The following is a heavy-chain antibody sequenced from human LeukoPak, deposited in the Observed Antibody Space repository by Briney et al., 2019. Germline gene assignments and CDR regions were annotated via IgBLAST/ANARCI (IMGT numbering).Heavy chain of an antibody. Sequence: ASVNVSFKASGYTFTIYDINWVRQAPGQGLEWMGWMNPNSGNTGYAQKFQGRVTMTRNTSISTAYMELSSLRSEDTAVYYCARGLRAYYDFWSGYYRYYYGMDVWGQGTTVTVSS. CDR2: MNPNSGNT. V-gene: IGHV1-8*01. D-gene: IGHD3-3*01. J-gene: IGHJ6*02. CDR3: ARGLRAYYDFWSGYYRYYYGMDV. CDR1: GYTFTIYD.